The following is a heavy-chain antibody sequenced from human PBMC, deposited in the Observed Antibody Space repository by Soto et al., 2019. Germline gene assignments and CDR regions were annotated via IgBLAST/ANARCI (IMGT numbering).Heavy chain of an antibody. CDR1: GFTFSSYG. V-gene: IGHV3-30*18. Sequence: GGSLRLSCAASGFTFSSYGMHWVRQAPGKGLEWVAVISYDGSNKYYADSVKGRFTISRDNSKNTLYLQMNSLRTEDTAVYYCAKMYSSGWSTRNDHWGQGTLVTVSS. J-gene: IGHJ4*02. CDR3: AKMYSSGWSTRNDH. CDR2: ISYDGSNK. D-gene: IGHD6-19*01.